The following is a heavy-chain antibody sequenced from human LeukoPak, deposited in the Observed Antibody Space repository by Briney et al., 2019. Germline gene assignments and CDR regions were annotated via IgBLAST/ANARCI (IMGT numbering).Heavy chain of an antibody. D-gene: IGHD3-22*01. CDR2: IIPIFGTA. J-gene: IGHJ5*02. Sequence: ASVKVSCKASGYTFTSYYMHWVRQAPGQGLEWMGGIIPIFGTANYAQKFQGRVTITADESTSTAYMELSSLRSEDTAVYYCARTPYDSSGYYYYRWFDPWGQGTLVTVSS. CDR1: GYTFTSYY. V-gene: IGHV1-69*13. CDR3: ARTPYDSSGYYYYRWFDP.